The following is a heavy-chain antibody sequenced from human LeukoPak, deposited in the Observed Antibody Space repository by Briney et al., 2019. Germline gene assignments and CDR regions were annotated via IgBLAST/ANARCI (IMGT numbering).Heavy chain of an antibody. CDR1: GGSISSYY. CDR2: DYYSGRT. Sequence: SETLSLTCTVSGGSISSYYWSWIRQPPPKGLEWVECDYYSGRTNYNPSLKSRVTISVDTYKQQLFLQLSSVTAAGTAVYYFRRRIVRGVILPNWFDPWGQGTLVTVSS. J-gene: IGHJ5*02. D-gene: IGHD3-10*01. CDR3: RRRIVRGVILPNWFDP. V-gene: IGHV4-59*12.